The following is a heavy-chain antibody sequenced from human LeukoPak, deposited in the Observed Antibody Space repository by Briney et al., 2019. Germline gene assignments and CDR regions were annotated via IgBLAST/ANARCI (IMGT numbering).Heavy chain of an antibody. J-gene: IGHJ4*02. CDR2: INPNSGGT. CDR1: GYTFSDYY. V-gene: IGHV1-2*02. Sequence: ASVKVSCKASGYTFSDYYIHWVRQAPGQGLEWMGWINPNSGGTNYAQKFQGRVTMTRDTSISTAYMELSRLRSEDTAVYYCASGMILRFADYWGQGTLVTVSS. CDR3: ASGMILRFADY. D-gene: IGHD3-16*01.